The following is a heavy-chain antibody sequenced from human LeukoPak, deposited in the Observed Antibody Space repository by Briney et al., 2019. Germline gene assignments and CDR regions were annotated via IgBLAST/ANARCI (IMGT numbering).Heavy chain of an antibody. CDR3: ANSRWSGYLDY. CDR1: GFTFSSYW. J-gene: IGHJ4*02. CDR2: INSDGSGT. D-gene: IGHD3-3*01. Sequence: GGPLRLSCAASGFTFSSYWMHWVRQAPGKGLVWVSRINSDGSGTTYADFVKGRFTISRDNAKNTLYLQMNSLRAEDTAVYCCANSRWSGYLDYWGQGALVTVSS. V-gene: IGHV3-74*01.